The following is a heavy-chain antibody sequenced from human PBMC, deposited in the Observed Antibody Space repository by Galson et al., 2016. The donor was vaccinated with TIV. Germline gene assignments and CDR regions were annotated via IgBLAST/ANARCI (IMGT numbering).Heavy chain of an antibody. CDR2: ISYDGSNK. D-gene: IGHD1-7*01. V-gene: IGHV3-30-3*01. CDR1: GFTFSTYT. J-gene: IGHJ6*02. Sequence: SLRLSCAASGFTFSTYTIHWVRQAPGKGLEWVSIISYDGSNKFYADSVKGRFTVTRDTSKNTLYIQMTSLRADDPAVDYCAREELDPNYGMDGWGQGTTVIVSS. CDR3: AREELDPNYGMDG.